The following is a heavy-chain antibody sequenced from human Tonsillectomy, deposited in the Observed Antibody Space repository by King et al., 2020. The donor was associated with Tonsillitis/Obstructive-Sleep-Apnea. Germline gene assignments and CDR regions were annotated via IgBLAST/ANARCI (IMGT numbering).Heavy chain of an antibody. CDR1: GFTFSNYA. J-gene: IGHJ4*02. V-gene: IGHV3-30*04. D-gene: IGHD3-10*01. Sequence: VQLVESGGGVVQPGRSLRLSCAASGFTFSNYAVHWVRQAPGKGLEWVAVISYDGSNKYYADSVKGRFTISRDNSKNTLYLQMNGLRVEDTAVYYCARVGFGEFQLDYWGQGTPVTVSS. CDR2: ISYDGSNK. CDR3: ARVGFGEFQLDY.